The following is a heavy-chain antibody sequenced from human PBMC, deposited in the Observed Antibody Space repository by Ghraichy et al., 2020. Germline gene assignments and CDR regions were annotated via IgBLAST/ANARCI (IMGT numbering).Heavy chain of an antibody. CDR2: INSDGSST. CDR3: ARVRSDWGGYFDY. J-gene: IGHJ4*02. D-gene: IGHD3-16*01. CDR1: GFTFSSYW. V-gene: IGHV3-74*01. Sequence: VGSLRLSCAASGFTFSSYWMHWVRQAPGKGLVWVSRINSDGSSTSYADSVKGRFTISRDNAKNTLYLQMNSLRAEDTAVYYCARVRSDWGGYFDYWGQGTLVTVSS.